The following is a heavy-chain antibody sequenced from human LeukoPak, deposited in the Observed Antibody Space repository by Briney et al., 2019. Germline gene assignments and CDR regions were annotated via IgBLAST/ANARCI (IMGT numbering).Heavy chain of an antibody. Sequence: GGSLRLSCAASGFTSSTYWIHWVRQAPGKGLMWVSRINSDGSSTSYADSVKGRFTISRDNAKNAVYLHMNSLKVEDTAVYYCARSYYGDYEDFWGQGTLVAVSS. J-gene: IGHJ4*02. CDR3: ARSYYGDYEDF. CDR1: GFTSSTYW. D-gene: IGHD4-17*01. V-gene: IGHV3-74*01. CDR2: INSDGSST.